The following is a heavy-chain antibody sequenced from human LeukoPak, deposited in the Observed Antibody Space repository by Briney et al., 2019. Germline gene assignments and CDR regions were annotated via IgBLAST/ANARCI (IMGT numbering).Heavy chain of an antibody. CDR2: IYSGGST. Sequence: GGSLRLSCAASWFTVSSNYMSWVRQAPGKGLEWVSVIYSGGSTYYADSGTGRFTISRDNSKNTLYLQMNSLRAEDTAVYYCARENCSGGSCYYTAFDIWGQGAMVTVSS. V-gene: IGHV3-53*01. CDR3: ARENCSGGSCYYTAFDI. D-gene: IGHD2-15*01. J-gene: IGHJ3*02. CDR1: WFTVSSNY.